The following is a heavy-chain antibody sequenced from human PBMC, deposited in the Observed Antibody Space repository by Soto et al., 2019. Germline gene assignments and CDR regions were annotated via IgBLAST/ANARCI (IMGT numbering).Heavy chain of an antibody. J-gene: IGHJ5*02. CDR1: EFTFSSNA. CDR3: AKDFTAYLSSWFHL. Sequence: HPGGSLRLSCAASEFTFSSNAMHGVRQAPGKGLEWVSGITGSGSTTFYADSVKGRFTISRDNSKNTLYLHMSSLRAEDTAIYYCAKDFTAYLSSWFHLWGQGTLVTVSS. V-gene: IGHV3-23*01. CDR2: ITGSGSTT. D-gene: IGHD6-13*01.